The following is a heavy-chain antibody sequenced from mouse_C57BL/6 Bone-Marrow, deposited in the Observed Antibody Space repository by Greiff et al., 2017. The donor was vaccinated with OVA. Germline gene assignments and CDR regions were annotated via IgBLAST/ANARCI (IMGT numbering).Heavy chain of an antibody. CDR2: IDPENGDT. Sequence: EVQLQQSGAELVRPGASVKLSCTASGFNIKDDYMHWVKQRPEQGLEWIGWIDPENGDTEYASKFQGKATITADTSSNTAYLQLSSLTSEDTAVYYCMWGNYGAYWGQGTLVTVSA. V-gene: IGHV14-4*01. CDR3: MWGNYGAY. J-gene: IGHJ3*01. D-gene: IGHD2-1*01. CDR1: GFNIKDDY.